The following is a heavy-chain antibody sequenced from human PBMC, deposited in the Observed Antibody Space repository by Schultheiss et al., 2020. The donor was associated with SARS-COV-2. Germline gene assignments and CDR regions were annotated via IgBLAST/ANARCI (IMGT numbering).Heavy chain of an antibody. Sequence: GESLKISCAASGFTFSSYAMSWVRQAPGKGLEWVSAISGSGGSTNYADSVKGRFTISRDNAKNSLYLQMNSLRAEDTAVYYCAREATIHGMDVWGQGTTVTVSS. CDR3: AREATIHGMDV. D-gene: IGHD5-12*01. V-gene: IGHV3-23*01. J-gene: IGHJ6*02. CDR1: GFTFSSYA. CDR2: ISGSGGST.